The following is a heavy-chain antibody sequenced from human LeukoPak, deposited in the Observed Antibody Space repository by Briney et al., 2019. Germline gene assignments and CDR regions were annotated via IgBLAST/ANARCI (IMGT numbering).Heavy chain of an antibody. J-gene: IGHJ4*02. CDR2: ISSSGSTI. V-gene: IGHV3-11*01. D-gene: IGHD5-18*01. CDR1: GFTFSDYH. Sequence: GGSLRLSCAASGFTFSDYHMSWIRQAPGKGLEWVSYISSSGSTIYYADSVKGRFTISRDNAKNSLYLQMNSLRAEDTAVYYCARDLRGYSYFFDYWGQGTLVTVSS. CDR3: ARDLRGYSYFFDY.